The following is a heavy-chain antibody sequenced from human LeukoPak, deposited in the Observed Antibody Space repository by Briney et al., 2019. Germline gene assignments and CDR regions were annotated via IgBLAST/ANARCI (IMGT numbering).Heavy chain of an antibody. CDR2: INTDGSVT. D-gene: IGHD5-18*01. CDR3: ARWRGFSYGWHAFDI. V-gene: IGHV3-74*01. CDR1: GFTFTSYW. Sequence: GGSLRLSCAASGFTFTSYWMHWVRQAPVQGPLWVSRINTDGSVTNYADSVKGRFSISRDNAKNKVYLQMNSLRAEDTAVYYCARWRGFSYGWHAFDIWGQGTLVTVSS. J-gene: IGHJ3*02.